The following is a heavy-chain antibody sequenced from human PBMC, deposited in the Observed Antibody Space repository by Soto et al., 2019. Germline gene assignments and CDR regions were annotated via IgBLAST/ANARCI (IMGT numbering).Heavy chain of an antibody. CDR2: INHSGST. CDR1: GGSFSGYY. D-gene: IGHD3-10*01. J-gene: IGHJ6*02. CDR3: ARGAIITMVRASGMDV. Sequence: SETPSLTCAVYGGSFSGYYWSWIRQPPGKGLEWIGEINHSGSTNYNPSLKSRVTISVDTSKNQFSLKLSSLTAADTAVYYCARGAIITMVRASGMDVWGQGTTVTVSS. V-gene: IGHV4-34*01.